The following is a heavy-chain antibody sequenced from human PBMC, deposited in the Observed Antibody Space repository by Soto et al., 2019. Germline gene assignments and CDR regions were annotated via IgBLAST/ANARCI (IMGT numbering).Heavy chain of an antibody. J-gene: IGHJ4*02. D-gene: IGHD2-2*01. CDR3: ARGPRYCSSTSCHRWAYFDY. Sequence: QVQLVQSGAEVKKPGASVKVSCKASGYTFTSYDINWVRQATGQGLEWMGWMNPNSGNTGYAQKFQGRVTMTRNTSISTAYMELSSLRSEDTAVYYCARGPRYCSSTSCHRWAYFDYWGQGTLVTVSS. CDR1: GYTFTSYD. V-gene: IGHV1-8*01. CDR2: MNPNSGNT.